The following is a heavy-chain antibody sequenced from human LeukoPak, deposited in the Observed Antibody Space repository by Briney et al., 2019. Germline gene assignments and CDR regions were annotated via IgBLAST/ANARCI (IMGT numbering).Heavy chain of an antibody. V-gene: IGHV4-38-2*02. CDR2: IYHSGST. D-gene: IGHD3-10*01. Sequence: SETLSLTCTVSGYSISSGYYWGWIRQPPGKGLEWIGSIYHSGSTYYNPSLKSRVTISVDTSKNQFSLKLSSVTAADTAVYYCARPKYYYGKRQGNWFDPWGQGTLVTVSS. J-gene: IGHJ5*02. CDR1: GYSISSGYY. CDR3: ARPKYYYGKRQGNWFDP.